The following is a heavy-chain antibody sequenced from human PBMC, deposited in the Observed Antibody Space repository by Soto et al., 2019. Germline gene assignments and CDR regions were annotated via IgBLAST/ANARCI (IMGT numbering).Heavy chain of an antibody. CDR2: IYYSGST. J-gene: IGHJ4*02. V-gene: IGHV4-31*03. CDR1: GGSICSGGYY. Sequence: PSETLSLTCTVSGGSICSGGYYWSWIRQHPGKGLEWIGYIYYSGSTYYNPSLKSRVTISVDTSKNQFSLKLSSVTAADTAVYYCARGLHPYYFDYWGQGTMVTVYS. CDR3: ARGLHPYYFDY. D-gene: IGHD4-4*01.